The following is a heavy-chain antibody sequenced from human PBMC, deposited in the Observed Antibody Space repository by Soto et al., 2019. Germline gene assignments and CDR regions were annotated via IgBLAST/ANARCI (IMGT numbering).Heavy chain of an antibody. CDR3: ATIPKPSYYDPRPPYFFDY. V-gene: IGHV1-69*01. Sequence: QVQLVQSGAEVKKPGSSVKASCKASGGTFSTYAFSWVRQAPGQGLEWMGGLIPIFGTTNYAQKFQGRVTITADESTSTAYMELSSLRSEDTAVYYCATIPKPSYYDPRPPYFFDYWGQGTLVPVSS. CDR1: GGTFSTYA. J-gene: IGHJ4*02. CDR2: LIPIFGTT. D-gene: IGHD3-22*01.